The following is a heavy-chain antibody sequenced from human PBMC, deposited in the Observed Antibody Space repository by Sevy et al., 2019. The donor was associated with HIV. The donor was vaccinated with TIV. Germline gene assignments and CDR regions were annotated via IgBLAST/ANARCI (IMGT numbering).Heavy chain of an antibody. V-gene: IGHV3-30*18. Sequence: GGSLRLSCAASGFSFDRFAMHWVRQAPGKGLEWVALISYDGGNKYYADFVRGRFSISRDNSKNTLFLQMNRLSPEDTGIYYCAKIPRGYSYASILDSWGQGTPVTVSS. CDR3: AKIPRGYSYASILDS. D-gene: IGHD5-18*01. J-gene: IGHJ4*02. CDR2: ISYDGGNK. CDR1: GFSFDRFA.